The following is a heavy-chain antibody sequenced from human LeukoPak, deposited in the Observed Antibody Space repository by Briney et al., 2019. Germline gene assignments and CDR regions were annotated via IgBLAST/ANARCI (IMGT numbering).Heavy chain of an antibody. CDR1: GYTFTSYT. CDR3: ARATKSYGDYAYLDAFDI. CDR2: IIPILGIA. Sequence: GASVKVSCKASGYTFTSYTISWVRQAPGQGLEWMGRIIPILGIANYAQKFQGRVTITADKSTSTAYMELSSLRSEDTAVYYCARATKSYGDYAYLDAFDIWGQGTMVTVSS. V-gene: IGHV1-69*02. D-gene: IGHD4-17*01. J-gene: IGHJ3*02.